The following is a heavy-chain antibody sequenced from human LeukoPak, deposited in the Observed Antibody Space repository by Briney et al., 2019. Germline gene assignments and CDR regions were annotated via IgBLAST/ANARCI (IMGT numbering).Heavy chain of an antibody. CDR2: IYYTGRT. Sequence: SETLSLTCTVSGGSLSSGSYSWTWIRQPPGKGLECIVYIYYTGRTSYNPSLQSRFAMSVDTSKNQFSLKLSSVTAADTAVYYCARVWDREVKYFADWGQGTLVTVSS. D-gene: IGHD1-26*01. V-gene: IGHV4-61*01. CDR3: ARVWDREVKYFAD. J-gene: IGHJ4*02. CDR1: GGSLSSGSYS.